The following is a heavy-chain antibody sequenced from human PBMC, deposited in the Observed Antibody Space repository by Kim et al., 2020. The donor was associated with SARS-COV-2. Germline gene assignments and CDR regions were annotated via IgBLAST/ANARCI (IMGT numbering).Heavy chain of an antibody. CDR2: IYYSGST. Sequence: SETLSLTCTVSGGSISSYYWSWIRQPPGKGLEWIGYIYYSGSTNYNPSLKSRVTISVDTSKNQFSLKLSSVTAADTAVYYCARHDPSYDFWSGRKGAFDIWGQGTMVTVSS. CDR3: ARHDPSYDFWSGRKGAFDI. CDR1: GGSISSYY. D-gene: IGHD3-3*01. J-gene: IGHJ3*02. V-gene: IGHV4-59*08.